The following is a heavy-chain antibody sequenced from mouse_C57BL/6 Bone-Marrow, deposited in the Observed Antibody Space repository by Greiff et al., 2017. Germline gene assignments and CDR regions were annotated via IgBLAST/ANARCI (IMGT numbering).Heavy chain of an antibody. CDR2: IHPNSGST. Sequence: QVQLQQPGAELVKPGASVQLSCKASGYTFTSYWMHWVKQRPGQGLEWIGMIHPNSGSTNYNEKFKSKATLTVDKSSSTAYMQLSSLTSEDSAVXYCARSENYYGSSPLDYWGQGTTLTVSS. J-gene: IGHJ2*01. V-gene: IGHV1-64*01. CDR3: ARSENYYGSSPLDY. CDR1: GYTFTSYW. D-gene: IGHD1-1*01.